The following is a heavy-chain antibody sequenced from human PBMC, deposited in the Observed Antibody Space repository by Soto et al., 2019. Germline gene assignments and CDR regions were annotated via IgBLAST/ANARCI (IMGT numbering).Heavy chain of an antibody. J-gene: IGHJ4*02. D-gene: IGHD6-19*01. CDR1: GYAFISYG. Sequence: ASVKVSCKASGYAFISYGISWVRQAPGQGLEWMGWISAYNGNKNYAQKLKGRVTMTTDTSTSTAYKELRSLRSDDTAVYYCARDPREEAVAGIRSGEFYWGQGTMVTVSS. V-gene: IGHV1-18*04. CDR2: ISAYNGNK. CDR3: ARDPREEAVAGIRSGEFY.